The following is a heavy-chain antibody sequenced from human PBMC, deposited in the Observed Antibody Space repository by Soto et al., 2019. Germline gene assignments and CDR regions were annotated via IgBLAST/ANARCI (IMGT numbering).Heavy chain of an antibody. CDR3: ARDCYGGNSFSYGMDV. D-gene: IGHD4-17*01. CDR2: IYYSGST. CDR1: GGSVRSGSYY. J-gene: IGHJ6*02. V-gene: IGHV4-61*01. Sequence: SETLSLTCTVSGGSVRSGSYYWSWIRQPPGKGLEWIGYIYYSGSTNYNPSLKSRVTISVDTSKNQFSLKLSSVTAADTAVYYCARDCYGGNSFSYGMDVWGQGTTVTVSS.